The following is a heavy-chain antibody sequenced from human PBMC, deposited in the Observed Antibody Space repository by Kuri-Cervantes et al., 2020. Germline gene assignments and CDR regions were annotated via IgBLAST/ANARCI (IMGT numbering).Heavy chain of an antibody. D-gene: IGHD1-1*01. CDR1: GGTFSSYA. V-gene: IGHV1-69*05. CDR2: IIPIFGTA. J-gene: IGHJ4*02. Sequence: GGSLRLSCKASGGTFSSYAISWVRQAPGQGLEWMGGIIPIFGTANYAQKFQGRVTVTTDTSTSTVYMELTSLKYEDTAVYYCARLQVPRLERRDYWGQGTQVTVSS. CDR3: ARLQVPRLERRDY.